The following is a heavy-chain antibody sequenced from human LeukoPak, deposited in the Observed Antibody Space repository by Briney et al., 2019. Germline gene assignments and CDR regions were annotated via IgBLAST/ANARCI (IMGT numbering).Heavy chain of an antibody. CDR3: ASPHYCSGSSCCFGY. CDR2: ISSDGSYI. Sequence: GGSLRLSCVASGLTFNNYNMNWVRQAPGKGLEWVSLISSDGSYIYYADSVRGRFTISRDNAKNSLYLQMNSLRAEDTAVYFCASPHYCSGSSCCFGYWGQGPWSPSPQ. J-gene: IGHJ4*03. V-gene: IGHV3-21*01. D-gene: IGHD2-15*01. CDR1: GLTFNNYN.